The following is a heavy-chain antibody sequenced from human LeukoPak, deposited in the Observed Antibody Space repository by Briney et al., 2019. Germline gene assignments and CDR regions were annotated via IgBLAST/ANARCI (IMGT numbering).Heavy chain of an antibody. CDR3: ARDLYGGSGSPERNT. CDR1: GYTLTELS. V-gene: IGHV1-69*13. Sequence: GASVKVSCKVSGYTLTELSMHWVRQAPGKGLEWMGGIIPIFGTANYAQKFQGRVTITADESTSTAYMELSSLRSEDTAVYYCARDLYGGSGSPERNTCGQGTLVTVSS. CDR2: IIPIFGTA. D-gene: IGHD3-10*01. J-gene: IGHJ5*02.